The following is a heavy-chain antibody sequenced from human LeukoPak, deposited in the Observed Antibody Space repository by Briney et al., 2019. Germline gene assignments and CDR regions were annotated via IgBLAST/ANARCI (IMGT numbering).Heavy chain of an antibody. CDR2: IKQDGSEK. Sequence: AGSLRLSCAASGFTFSSYWRSWVRQAPGKGLEWLANIKQDGSEKYYVDSVKGRFTISRDNAKNSLYLQMNSLRAEDTAVYYCASLDCSGGSCYGWGQGTLVTVSS. CDR1: GFTFSSYW. CDR3: ASLDCSGGSCYG. V-gene: IGHV3-7*01. J-gene: IGHJ4*02. D-gene: IGHD2-15*01.